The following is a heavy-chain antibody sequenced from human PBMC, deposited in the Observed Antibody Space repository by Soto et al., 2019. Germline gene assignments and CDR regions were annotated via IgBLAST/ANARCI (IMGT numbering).Heavy chain of an antibody. J-gene: IGHJ5*02. D-gene: IGHD6-19*01. V-gene: IGHV3-23*01. CDR2: ISGNSGFT. CDR1: GFTFDNYV. CDR3: AKVDGWNKARCFDR. Sequence: EVQLLESGGGLVQPGGSLRVSCVASGFTFDNYVMTWVRQAPGKGLEWVSAISGNSGFTWYADSVKGRFTLSRDNFQNTSSLEMSNMRAEDTAVDFCAKVDGWNKARCFDRWGQGTLVTVYS.